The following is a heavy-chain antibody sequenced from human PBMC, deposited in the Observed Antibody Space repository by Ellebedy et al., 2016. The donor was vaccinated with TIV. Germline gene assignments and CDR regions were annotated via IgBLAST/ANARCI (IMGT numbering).Heavy chain of an antibody. V-gene: IGHV3-48*04. CDR3: ARGSEYYYYYMDV. J-gene: IGHJ6*03. Sequence: GESLKISXAASGFTFSIYRMNWVRQAPGKGLEWVSFISTSSTTIFYADSVKGRFTISRDDAKNSLYLQMNSLRAEDTAMYYCARGSEYYYYYMDVWGKGTTVTVSS. CDR2: ISTSSTTI. CDR1: GFTFSIYR.